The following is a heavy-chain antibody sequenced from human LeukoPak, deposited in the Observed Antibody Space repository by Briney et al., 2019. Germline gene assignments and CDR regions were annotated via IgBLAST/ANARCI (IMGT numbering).Heavy chain of an antibody. D-gene: IGHD3-9*01. V-gene: IGHV3-7*03. CDR2: IKQEGSEK. Sequence: GGSLRLSCAVSGFIFSNYWMSWVRQAPGKGLEWVANIKQEGSEKYYVDSVKGRFTISRDNAKNSLYLQMNSLRAEDTAVYYCARFPRTFDVWGQGTLVIVSS. CDR1: GFIFSNYW. CDR3: ARFPRTFDV. J-gene: IGHJ4*02.